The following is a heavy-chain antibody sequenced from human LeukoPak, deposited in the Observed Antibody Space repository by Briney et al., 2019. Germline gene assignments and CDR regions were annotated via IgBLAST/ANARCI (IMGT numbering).Heavy chain of an antibody. CDR3: AKDKTGYSYGYFDY. CDR1: GFTFDDYT. D-gene: IGHD5-18*01. J-gene: IGHJ4*02. V-gene: IGHV3-43*01. CDR2: ISWDGGST. Sequence: PGGSLRLSCAASGFTFDDYTMHWVRQAPGKGLEWVSLISWDGGSTYYADSVKGRFTISRDNSKNSLYLQMNSLRTEDTALYYCAKDKTGYSYGYFDYWGQGTLVTVSS.